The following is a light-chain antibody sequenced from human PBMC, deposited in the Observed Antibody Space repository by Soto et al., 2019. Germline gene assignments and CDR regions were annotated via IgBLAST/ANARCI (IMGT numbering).Light chain of an antibody. Sequence: QSALTQPASVSGSPGQSITISCAGGSSDIGGYNYVSWFQQHPGKAPKLMIYEVTNRPSGVSNRFSGSKSGSTASLTISGLQAEEEADYYCSSYTSSNTLVFGTGTKATVL. CDR3: SSYTSSNTLV. CDR1: SSDIGGYNY. CDR2: EVT. V-gene: IGLV2-14*01. J-gene: IGLJ1*01.